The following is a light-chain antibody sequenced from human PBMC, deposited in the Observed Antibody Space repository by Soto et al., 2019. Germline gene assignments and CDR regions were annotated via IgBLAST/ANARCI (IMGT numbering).Light chain of an antibody. J-gene: IGLJ2*01. CDR3: SSYAGNNNVV. CDR1: SSDIGGYNY. V-gene: IGLV2-8*01. CDR2: EVT. Sequence: QSVLTQPPSASGSPGQSVTISCTGTSSDIGGYNYVSWYQQHPGKAPKVMIYEVTKRPSGVPDRFSGSKSGNTASLTVSGLQAEDEADYYCSSYAGNNNVVFGGGTKVTVL.